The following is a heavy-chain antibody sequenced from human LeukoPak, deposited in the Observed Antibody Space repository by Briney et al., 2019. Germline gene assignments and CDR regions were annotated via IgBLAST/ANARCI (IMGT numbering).Heavy chain of an antibody. D-gene: IGHD3-3*01. CDR2: ISGSGGIT. V-gene: IGHV3-23*01. CDR1: GFTFSNYA. J-gene: IGHJ4*02. CDR3: AKKYYDFWSGFAK. Sequence: PGGSLRLSCAASGFTFSNYAMSWVRQAPGKGLEWVSTISGSGGITYYADSVKGRFTISRDTSKNTLYLLMNSLRAEDTAVYYCAKKYYDFWSGFAKWGQGTLVAVSS.